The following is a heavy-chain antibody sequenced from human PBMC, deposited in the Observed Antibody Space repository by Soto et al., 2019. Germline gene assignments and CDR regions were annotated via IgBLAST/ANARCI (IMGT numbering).Heavy chain of an antibody. Sequence: QVQLQESGPGLVKPSETLSLTCTVSGGSISSYYWSWIRQPPGKGLEWIGYIYYSGSTNYNPSLMSRVTISVDTSKNQFSLKLSSVTAADTAVYYCARLVLWFGEFHFDYWGQGTLVTVSS. CDR2: IYYSGST. J-gene: IGHJ4*02. V-gene: IGHV4-59*08. CDR1: GGSISSYY. CDR3: ARLVLWFGEFHFDY. D-gene: IGHD3-10*01.